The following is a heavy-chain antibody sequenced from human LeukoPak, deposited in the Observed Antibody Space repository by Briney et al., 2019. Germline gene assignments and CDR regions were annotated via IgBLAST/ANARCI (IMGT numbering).Heavy chain of an antibody. CDR3: ARDPYDSRSFDI. CDR1: GGSISSSSYY. CDR2: IYYSGST. Sequence: PSETLSLTCTVSGGSISSSSYYWGWIRQPPGKGLEWIGSIYYSGSTYYNPSLKSRVTISVDTSKNQFSLQLNSVTPEDTAVYYCARDPYDSRSFDIWGQGTMVTVSS. D-gene: IGHD3-22*01. J-gene: IGHJ3*02. V-gene: IGHV4-39*07.